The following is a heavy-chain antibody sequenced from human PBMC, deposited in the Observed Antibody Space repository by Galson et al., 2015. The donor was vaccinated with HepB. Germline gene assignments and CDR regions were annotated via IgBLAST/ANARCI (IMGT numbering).Heavy chain of an antibody. CDR2: ISAYNGNT. D-gene: IGHD3-3*01. Sequence: SVKVSCKASGYTLTSYGISWVRQAPGQGLEWMGWISAYNGNTNYAQKLQGRVTMTTDTSTSTAYMELRSLRSDDTAVYYCARGANPDFWSGYQFYGMDVWGQGTTVTVSS. V-gene: IGHV1-18*04. CDR1: GYTLTSYG. J-gene: IGHJ6*02. CDR3: ARGANPDFWSGYQFYGMDV.